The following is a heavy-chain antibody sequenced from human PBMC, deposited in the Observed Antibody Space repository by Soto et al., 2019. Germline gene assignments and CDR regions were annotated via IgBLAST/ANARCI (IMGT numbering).Heavy chain of an antibody. D-gene: IGHD3-22*01. CDR1: GFTFSTYG. CDR3: AKTINTYSGDSRGRGALVDY. CDR2: ISSDGKSE. J-gene: IGHJ4*02. Sequence: QVQLVESGGGVVQPGRSLRLSCAASGFTFSTYGMHWVRQPPGKGLEWVAVISSDGKSEHYADPVKGRFSISRDNSKNTVSLQMNSLRVEDTAVYYCAKTINTYSGDSRGRGALVDYWGQGTMVTVSS. V-gene: IGHV3-30*18.